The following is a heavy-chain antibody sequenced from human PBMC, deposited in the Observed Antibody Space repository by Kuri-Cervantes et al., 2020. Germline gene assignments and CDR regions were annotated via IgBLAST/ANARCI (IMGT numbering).Heavy chain of an antibody. J-gene: IGHJ4*02. Sequence: SETLSLTCTVSGVSVSTGTYYWSWIRQPPGKGLEWIGSIYYSGSTYYNPSLKSRVTISVDTSKNQFSLKLSSVTAADTAVYYCARQVKVGATTYDYWGQGTLVTVSS. D-gene: IGHD1-26*01. V-gene: IGHV4-39*01. CDR1: GVSVSTGTYY. CDR2: IYYSGST. CDR3: ARQVKVGATTYDY.